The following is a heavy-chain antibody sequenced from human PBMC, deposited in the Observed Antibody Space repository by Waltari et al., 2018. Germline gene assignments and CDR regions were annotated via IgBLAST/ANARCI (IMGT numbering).Heavy chain of an antibody. Sequence: QVQLQESGPGLVKPSETLSLTCPVSGGSISSYYWTWIRQPPGKGLEWIAYIYYSGSAKYNPSLKSRLTISVDTSKKEVSLKMRSVTAADTAVYYCASLGYVDYGIDYWGQGTQVTVSS. CDR2: IYYSGSA. V-gene: IGHV4-59*01. CDR1: GGSISSYY. J-gene: IGHJ4*02. D-gene: IGHD4-17*01. CDR3: ASLGYVDYGIDY.